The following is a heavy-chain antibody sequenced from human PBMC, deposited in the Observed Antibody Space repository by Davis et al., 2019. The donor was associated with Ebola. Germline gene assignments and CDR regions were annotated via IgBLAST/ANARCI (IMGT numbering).Heavy chain of an antibody. CDR1: GFTFRSHN. D-gene: IGHD6-6*01. J-gene: IGHJ4*02. V-gene: IGHV3-30*03. Sequence: GGSLRLSCAASGFTFRSHNMHWVRQAPGKGLEWVAVISYDGSNKYYADSVKGRFTISRDNSKNTLYLQMNSLRAEDTAVYYCARRSSQALDWGQGTLVTVSS. CDR3: ARRSSQALD. CDR2: ISYDGSNK.